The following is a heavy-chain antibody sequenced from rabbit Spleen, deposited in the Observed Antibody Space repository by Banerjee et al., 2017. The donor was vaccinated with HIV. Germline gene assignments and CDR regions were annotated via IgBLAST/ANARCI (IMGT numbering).Heavy chain of an antibody. CDR3: ARDLVGVIGWNFYL. J-gene: IGHJ4*01. D-gene: IGHD1-1*01. CDR2: IGSGATGNT. V-gene: IGHV1S40*01. Sequence: QSLEESGGGLVQPEGSLTLTCTASGFSFSSRYYMCWVRQAPGKGLEWIGCIGSGATGNTYYASWAKGRFTISKTSSTTLTLQMTSLTAADTATYFCARDLVGVIGWNFYLWGQGTLVTVS. CDR1: GFSFSSRYY.